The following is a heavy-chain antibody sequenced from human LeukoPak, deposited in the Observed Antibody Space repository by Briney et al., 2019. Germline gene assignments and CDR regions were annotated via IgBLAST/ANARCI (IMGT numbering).Heavy chain of an antibody. CDR3: ARAGVHRQLVVDY. D-gene: IGHD6-6*01. Sequence: GGSLRLSCAASGFTFSSYAMHWVRQAPGKGLEWVAVISYDGSNKYYADSVKGRFTISRDNSKNTLYLQMNSLRAEDTAVYYCARAGVHRQLVVDYWGQGTLVTVSS. CDR2: ISYDGSNK. CDR1: GFTFSSYA. J-gene: IGHJ4*02. V-gene: IGHV3-30*04.